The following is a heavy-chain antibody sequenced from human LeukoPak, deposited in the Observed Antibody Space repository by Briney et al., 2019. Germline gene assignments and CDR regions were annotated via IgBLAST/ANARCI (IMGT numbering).Heavy chain of an antibody. J-gene: IGHJ5*02. Sequence: ASVKVSCKASGYTFTNYDINWVRQATGQGLEWMGWMKPNSGNTGYAQRFQGRVTMTRDTSTSTVYMELSSLRSEDTAVYYCARDAQKAVLLWFGELSGRWFDPWGQGTLVTVSS. V-gene: IGHV1-8*01. CDR3: ARDAQKAVLLWFGELSGRWFDP. CDR2: MKPNSGNT. D-gene: IGHD3-10*01. CDR1: GYTFTNYD.